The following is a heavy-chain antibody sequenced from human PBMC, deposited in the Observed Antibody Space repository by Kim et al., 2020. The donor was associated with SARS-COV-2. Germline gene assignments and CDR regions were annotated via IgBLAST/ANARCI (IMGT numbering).Heavy chain of an antibody. CDR3: ASGIVGATTGGYYYYYMDV. V-gene: IGHV1-69*04. J-gene: IGHJ6*03. Sequence: SVKVSCKASGGTFSSYAISWVRQAPGQGLEWMGRIIPILGIANYAQKFQGRVTITADKSTSTAYMELSSLRSEDTAVYYCASGIVGATTGGYYYYYMDVWGKGTTVTVSS. CDR2: IIPILGIA. CDR1: GGTFSSYA. D-gene: IGHD1-26*01.